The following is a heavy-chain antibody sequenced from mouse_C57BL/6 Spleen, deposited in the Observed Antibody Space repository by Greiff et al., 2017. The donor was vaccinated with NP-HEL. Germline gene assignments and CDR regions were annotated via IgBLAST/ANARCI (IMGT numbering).Heavy chain of an antibody. CDR2: ILPGSGST. V-gene: IGHV1-9*01. CDR3: AITITTVPYYYAMDY. D-gene: IGHD1-1*01. CDR1: GYTFTGYW. J-gene: IGHJ4*01. Sequence: QVQLQQSGAELMKPGASVKLSCKATGYTFTGYWIEWVKQRPGHGLEWIGEILPGSGSTNYNEKFKGKATFTADTSSSTAYMQLSSLTSEDSAVYYCAITITTVPYYYAMDYWGQGTSVTVSS.